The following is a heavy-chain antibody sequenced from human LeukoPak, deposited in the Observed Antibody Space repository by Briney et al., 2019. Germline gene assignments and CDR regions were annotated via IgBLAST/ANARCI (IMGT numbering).Heavy chain of an antibody. CDR1: GYTFTSYY. J-gene: IGHJ5*02. CDR2: INPSGSST. CDR3: ATDSYYYGSGVVRGWFDP. D-gene: IGHD3-10*01. Sequence: ASVKVSCKASGYTFTSYYMHWVRQAPGQGLEWMGLINPSGSSTSYAQKFQGRLSLTRDMSTSTDYMELSSLRSEDTAVYYCATDSYYYGSGVVRGWFDPWGQGTLVTVSS. V-gene: IGHV1-46*01.